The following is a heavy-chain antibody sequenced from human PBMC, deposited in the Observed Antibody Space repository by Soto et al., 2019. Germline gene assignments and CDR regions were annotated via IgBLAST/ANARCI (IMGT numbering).Heavy chain of an antibody. CDR2: ISAYNGNT. CDR3: ARESVYYGDLKYFHY. V-gene: IGHV1-18*01. CDR1: GYTFTSYG. J-gene: IGHJ4*02. D-gene: IGHD4-17*01. Sequence: GASVKVSCKASGYTFTSYGISWVRQAPGQGLEWMGWISAYNGNTNYAQKLQGRVTMTTDTSTSTAYMELRSLRSDDTAVYYCARESVYYGDLKYFHYWGQGTLVTVSS.